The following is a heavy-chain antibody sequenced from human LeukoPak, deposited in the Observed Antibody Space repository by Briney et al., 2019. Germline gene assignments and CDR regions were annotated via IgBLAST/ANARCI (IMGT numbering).Heavy chain of an antibody. V-gene: IGHV1-46*01. CDR2: INPSGGST. Sequence: GASVKVSCKASGYTFTSYYMHWVRQAPGQGLEWMGIINPSGGSTSYAQKFQGRVTMTRDMSTSTVYMELSRLRSDDTAVYYCARDSSDLRFDYWGQGTLVTVSS. J-gene: IGHJ4*02. D-gene: IGHD4-17*01. CDR1: GYTFTSYY. CDR3: ARDSSDLRFDY.